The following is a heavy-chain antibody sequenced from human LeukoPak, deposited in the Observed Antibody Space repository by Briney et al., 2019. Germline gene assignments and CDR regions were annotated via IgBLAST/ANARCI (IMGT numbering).Heavy chain of an antibody. Sequence: SETLSLTCAVYGGSFSGYYWSWIRQPPGKGLEWIGEINHSGSTNYNPSLKSRVTISVDTSKNQFSLKLNSVTAADTAVYYCARVSNNYDFWSGYYFAFDIWGQGTMVTVSS. V-gene: IGHV4-34*01. CDR3: ARVSNNYDFWSGYYFAFDI. CDR1: GGSFSGYY. CDR2: INHSGST. D-gene: IGHD3-3*01. J-gene: IGHJ3*02.